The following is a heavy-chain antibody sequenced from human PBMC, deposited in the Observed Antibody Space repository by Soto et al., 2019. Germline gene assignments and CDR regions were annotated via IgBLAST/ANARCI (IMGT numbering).Heavy chain of an antibody. V-gene: IGHV4-61*08. CDR1: GGSISSGGYY. J-gene: IGHJ4*02. D-gene: IGHD4-17*01. CDR2: IYYSGST. CDR3: ARGSGHDYGDYFDY. Sequence: SETLSLTCTVSGGSISSGGYYWSWIRQHPGKGLEWIGYIYYSGSTNYNPSLKSRVTISVDTSKNQFSLKLSSVTAADTAVYYCARGSGHDYGDYFDYWGQGTLVTVSS.